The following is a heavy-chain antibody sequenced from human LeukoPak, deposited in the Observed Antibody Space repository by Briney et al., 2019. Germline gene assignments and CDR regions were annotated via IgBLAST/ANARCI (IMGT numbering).Heavy chain of an antibody. D-gene: IGHD3-3*01. CDR2: INPSDSYT. CDR3: ARHGDNDYGAY. Sequence: GESLKISCKGSGYTFSSYWIGWVRQMPGKGLEWLGRINPSDSYTNHNPSFQGHVTISADRSISTAYLQWSSLKASDTAMYYCARHGDNDYGAYWGQGTLVTVSS. CDR1: GYTFSSYW. V-gene: IGHV5-10-1*01. J-gene: IGHJ4*02.